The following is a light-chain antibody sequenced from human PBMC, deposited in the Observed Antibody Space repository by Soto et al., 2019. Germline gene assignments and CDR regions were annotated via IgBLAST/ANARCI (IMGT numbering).Light chain of an antibody. CDR2: GAS. V-gene: IGKV3-15*01. CDR3: QHYNNWPST. CDR1: QSISDT. Sequence: ETVMTQSPATLSVSPGGRATLSCSASQSISDTLAWYQQKPGQAPRLLIHGASTRATGFPARFSGSGSGTDFTLTISSLQSEDFAIYYCQHYNNWPSTFGQGTKVEIK. J-gene: IGKJ1*01.